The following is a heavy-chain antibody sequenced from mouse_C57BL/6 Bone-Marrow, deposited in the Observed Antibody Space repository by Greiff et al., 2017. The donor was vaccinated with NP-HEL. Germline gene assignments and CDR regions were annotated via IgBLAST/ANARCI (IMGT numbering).Heavy chain of an antibody. CDR2: IWTGGGT. CDR1: GFSLTSYA. Sequence: QVQLQQSGPGLVAPSQCLSITCTVSGFSLTSYAISWVRQPPGKGLEWLGVIWTGGGTNYNSALKSRLSISKDNSKSQVFLKMNSLQTDDTARYYCATYGSSYPRYFDVWGTGTTVTVSS. V-gene: IGHV2-9-1*01. D-gene: IGHD1-1*01. CDR3: ATYGSSYPRYFDV. J-gene: IGHJ1*03.